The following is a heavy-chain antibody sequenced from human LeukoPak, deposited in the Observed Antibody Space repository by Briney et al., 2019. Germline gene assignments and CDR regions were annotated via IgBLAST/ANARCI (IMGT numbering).Heavy chain of an antibody. V-gene: IGHV3-30*01. CDR1: GFTFSNYA. Sequence: PGKSLRLSCAASGFTFSNYAMHWVRQAPGKGLEWVSLISSGGTYEYYADSVKGRFTISRDNSKNTLYLQLNSLRAEDTAVYYCARGGDYWGQGTLVTVSS. J-gene: IGHJ4*02. CDR3: ARGGDY. CDR2: ISSGGTYE.